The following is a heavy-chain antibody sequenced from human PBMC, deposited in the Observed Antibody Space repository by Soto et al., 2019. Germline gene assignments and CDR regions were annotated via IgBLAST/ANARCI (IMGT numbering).Heavy chain of an antibody. J-gene: IGHJ4*02. CDR3: ARPPRPYDSSGYY. CDR2: IIPILGIA. Sequence: QVQLVQSGAEVKKPGSSVKVSCKASGGTFSSYTISWVRQAPGQGLEWMGRIIPILGIANYAQKFQGRVTITADKSTSTAYMELSSLRSADTAVYYCARPPRPYDSSGYYWGQGTLVTVSS. D-gene: IGHD3-22*01. CDR1: GGTFSSYT. V-gene: IGHV1-69*02.